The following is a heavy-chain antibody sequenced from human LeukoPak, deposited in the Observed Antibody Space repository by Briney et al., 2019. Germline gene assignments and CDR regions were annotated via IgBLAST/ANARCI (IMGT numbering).Heavy chain of an antibody. J-gene: IGHJ3*02. Sequence: GGSLRLSCAASGFTFSSDWMTWVRQAPGKGLEWVANIKQDGSKKNYVDSVKGRFTVSTDNAKNSLYLQMDSLRVEDTAIYYCARDFNPHYSATYFDAFDIWGQGTMVTVSS. V-gene: IGHV3-7*01. CDR2: IKQDGSKK. CDR3: ARDFNPHYSATYFDAFDI. D-gene: IGHD1-26*01. CDR1: GFTFSSDW.